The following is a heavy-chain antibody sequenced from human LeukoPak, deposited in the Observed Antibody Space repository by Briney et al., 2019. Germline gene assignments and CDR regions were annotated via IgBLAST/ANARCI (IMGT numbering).Heavy chain of an antibody. CDR1: GGPITNYS. V-gene: IGHV4-59*08. CDR2: IYSSGDS. Sequence: NPSETLSLTCTVSGGPITNYSWTWIRQPPGKGLEYIGYIYSSGDSIYNPSLESRVTISIDTSKKQFSLKLSSVTAADTAVYYCARHPPTYAFDIWGQGTMVTVSS. J-gene: IGHJ3*02. CDR3: ARHPPTYAFDI.